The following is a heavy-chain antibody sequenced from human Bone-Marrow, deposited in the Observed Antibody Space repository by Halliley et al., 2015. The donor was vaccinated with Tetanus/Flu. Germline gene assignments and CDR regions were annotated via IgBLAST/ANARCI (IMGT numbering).Heavy chain of an antibody. V-gene: IGHV3-33*01. CDR3: ARVEGFWQLGRYGMDV. D-gene: IGHD6-6*01. Sequence: SLRLSCAASGFTFSSYGMHWVRQAPGKGLEWVAVIWYDGKNKYYADSVKGRFTISRDNSKNTLYMQMNSLRAEDTAVYYCARVEGFWQLGRYGMDVWGQGTTVTVSS. CDR1: GFTFSSYG. J-gene: IGHJ6*02. CDR2: IWYDGKNK.